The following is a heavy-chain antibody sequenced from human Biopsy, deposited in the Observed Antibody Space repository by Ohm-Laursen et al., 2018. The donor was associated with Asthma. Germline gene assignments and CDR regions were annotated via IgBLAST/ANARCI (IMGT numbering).Heavy chain of an antibody. CDR3: ASDFPKDYVRYNFQF. CDR2: HDHEEGGT. J-gene: IGHJ4*02. D-gene: IGHD4-17*01. CDR1: GYSLTDLS. Sequence: ASVKVSCKTSGYSLTDLSMHWVRQAPGQGLEWMGGHDHEEGGTVNARRFQGRVTMTGDTSTDTAYMELSSLSSDDTAVYYCASDFPKDYVRYNFQFWGQGTLVTVSS. V-gene: IGHV1-24*01.